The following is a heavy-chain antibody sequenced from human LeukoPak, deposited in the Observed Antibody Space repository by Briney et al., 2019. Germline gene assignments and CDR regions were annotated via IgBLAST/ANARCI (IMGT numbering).Heavy chain of an antibody. CDR3: ARLKNSGYDLTANWFDP. V-gene: IGHV5-51*01. Sequence: GESLKISCKGSEYSFANYWIGWVRQLPGKGLEYIGIIYPADSHTRYSPSFEGQVTISADKSIAAAYVQWSSLKASDTAMYYCARLKNSGYDLTANWFDPWGQGTLVTVSS. J-gene: IGHJ5*02. CDR1: EYSFANYW. CDR2: IYPADSHT. D-gene: IGHD5-12*01.